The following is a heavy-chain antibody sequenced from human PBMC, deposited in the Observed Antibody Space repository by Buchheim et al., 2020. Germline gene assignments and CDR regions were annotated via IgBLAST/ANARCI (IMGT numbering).Heavy chain of an antibody. CDR2: ISYSGST. Sequence: QVQLQESGPGLVKPSETLSLTCTVSGGSINSYYWSWIRQPPGKGLEWIGYISYSGSTNYNPSLKSRVTISVEPSQNQFSLKVSSVTAADTAVYYCARGYSGFALDYWGQGTL. CDR1: GGSINSYY. CDR3: ARGYSGFALDY. V-gene: IGHV4-59*01. J-gene: IGHJ4*02. D-gene: IGHD5-12*01.